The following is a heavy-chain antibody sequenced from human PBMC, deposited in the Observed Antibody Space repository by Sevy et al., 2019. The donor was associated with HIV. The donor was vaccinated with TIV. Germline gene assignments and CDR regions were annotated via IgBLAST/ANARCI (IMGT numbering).Heavy chain of an antibody. D-gene: IGHD3-10*01. J-gene: IGHJ2*01. CDR2: IYPGDSDT. Sequence: GESLKISCKGSGYSFTNYWIAWVRQMPGKGLEWMGIIYPGDSDTRHNPSFQGQVTISADKSMNTAYLQWGSLKASDTAMYYCARRSSGAIWYFDLWGRGTLVTVSS. V-gene: IGHV5-51*01. CDR3: ARRSSGAIWYFDL. CDR1: GYSFTNYW.